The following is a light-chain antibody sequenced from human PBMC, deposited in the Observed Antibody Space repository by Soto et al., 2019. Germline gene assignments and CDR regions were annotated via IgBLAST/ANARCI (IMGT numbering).Light chain of an antibody. CDR1: QSISSR. CDR3: QQYNSYSLT. Sequence: DIQMTQSPSTLSASVGDRVTITCRASQSISSRLAWYQQKPGKAPKLLIYDASNLESGVPSRFSGSGSGTEFTLTISSLQSDDFATYCCQQYNSYSLTFGGGTKVEIK. J-gene: IGKJ4*01. V-gene: IGKV1-5*01. CDR2: DAS.